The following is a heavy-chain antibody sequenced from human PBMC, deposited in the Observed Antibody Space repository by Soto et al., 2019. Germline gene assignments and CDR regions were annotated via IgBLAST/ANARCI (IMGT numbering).Heavy chain of an antibody. CDR2: ISGSGGST. D-gene: IGHD2-2*01. Sequence: PGGSLRLSCAASGFTFSSYAMSWVRHAPGKGLEWVSAISGSGGSTYYADSVKGRFTISRDNSKNTLYLQMNSLRAEDTAVYYCAKAFGSSTSTYYYYYGMDVWGQGTTVTVSS. V-gene: IGHV3-23*01. CDR3: AKAFGSSTSTYYYYYGMDV. CDR1: GFTFSSYA. J-gene: IGHJ6*02.